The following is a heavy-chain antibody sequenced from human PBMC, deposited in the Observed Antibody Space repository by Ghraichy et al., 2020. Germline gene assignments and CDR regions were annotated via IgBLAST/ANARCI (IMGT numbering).Heavy chain of an antibody. J-gene: IGHJ4*02. CDR2: INPNSGGT. D-gene: IGHD3-9*01. CDR3: ARGSVVRYFDWLKATGVFFDY. Sequence: ASVKVSCKASGYTFTGYYMHWVRQAPGQGLEWMGWINPNSGGTNYAQKFQGRVTMTRDTSISTAYMELSRLRSDDTAVYYCARGSVVRYFDWLKATGVFFDYWGQGTLVTVSS. V-gene: IGHV1-2*02. CDR1: GYTFTGYY.